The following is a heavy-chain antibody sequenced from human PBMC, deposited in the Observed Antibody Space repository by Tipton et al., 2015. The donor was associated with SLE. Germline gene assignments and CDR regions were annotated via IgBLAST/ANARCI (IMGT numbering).Heavy chain of an antibody. CDR2: IYSGGST. CDR1: GFTVISSY. V-gene: IGHV3-53*05. Sequence: SLRLSCAASGFTVISSYMNWVRQAPGKGLEWVSVIYSGGSTYYADSVKGRFTISRDHSKNTLYLQMNSLGAEDTAVYYCAGDRLGLRFFDRWGQGTLVTVSS. CDR3: AGDRLGLRFFDR. D-gene: IGHD3-9*01. J-gene: IGHJ4*02.